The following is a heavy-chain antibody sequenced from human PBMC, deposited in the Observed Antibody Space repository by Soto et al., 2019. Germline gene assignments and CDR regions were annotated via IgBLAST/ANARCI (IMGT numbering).Heavy chain of an antibody. D-gene: IGHD6-13*01. CDR2: ISTSGSPA. CDR1: GLTFKTKD. V-gene: IGHV3-11*04. J-gene: IGHJ4*02. Sequence: KSRGSIRLSCTVSGLTFKTKDVTWIRQAPGKGLEWLSYISTSGSPAYYADSVKGRFTISTDNAKKSLYLQMDSLRAEDTAVYYCARGSSSWYVSFDYWGQGILVTVSS. CDR3: ARGSSSWYVSFDY.